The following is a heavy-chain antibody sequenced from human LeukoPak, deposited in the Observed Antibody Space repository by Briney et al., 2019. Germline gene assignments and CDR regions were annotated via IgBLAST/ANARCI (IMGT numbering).Heavy chain of an antibody. D-gene: IGHD5-24*01. Sequence: GGSLRLSCPASGFTFTSFGMAWVRQAPGKGLEWVAHIKEDGSDKKYVDSVKGRFTISRDNPKNSLYLQMNSLRAEDTAVYYCARYNGYQTNDYWGQGGLVTVSS. J-gene: IGHJ4*02. CDR3: ARYNGYQTNDY. V-gene: IGHV3-7*05. CDR1: GFTFTSFG. CDR2: IKEDGSDK.